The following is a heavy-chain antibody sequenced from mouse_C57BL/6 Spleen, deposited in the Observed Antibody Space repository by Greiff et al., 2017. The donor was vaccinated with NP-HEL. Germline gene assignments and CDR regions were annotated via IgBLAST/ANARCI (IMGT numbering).Heavy chain of an antibody. CDR3: AREYSQGDYFGY. D-gene: IGHD2-12*01. CDR1: GYTFTSYW. Sequence: QVQLQQPGAELVKPGASVKMSCKASGYTFTSYWITWVKQRPGQGLEWIGDIYPGSGSTNYNEKFKSKATLTVDTSSSTAYMQLSSLTSEDSAVYYCAREYSQGDYFGYWGQGTTLTVSS. CDR2: IYPGSGST. V-gene: IGHV1-55*01. J-gene: IGHJ2*01.